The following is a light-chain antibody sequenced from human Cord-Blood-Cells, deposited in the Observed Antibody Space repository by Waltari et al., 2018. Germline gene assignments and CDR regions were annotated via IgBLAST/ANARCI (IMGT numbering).Light chain of an antibody. Sequence: QSALTQPASVSGSPGQSITISCTGTSSDVGSYNLVSWYHQHPGKAPKLMIYEGSKRPSGVCNRVSGTKSGNTASLTIAGLQAEDEADYYCCSYAGSVVFGGGTKLTVL. V-gene: IGLV2-23*01. CDR1: SSDVGSYNL. CDR2: EGS. CDR3: CSYAGSVV. J-gene: IGLJ2*01.